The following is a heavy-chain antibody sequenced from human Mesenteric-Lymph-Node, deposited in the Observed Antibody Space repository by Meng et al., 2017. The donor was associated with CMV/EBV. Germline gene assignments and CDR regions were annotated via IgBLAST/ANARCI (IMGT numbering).Heavy chain of an antibody. Sequence: KASGYTFSSYYITWVRQAPGRGLEWMGIINPSGGSTSYAQKFQGRVTMTRDTSTITVYMELSSLRSEDTAVYYCARAAFGELLLGTEYWGQGTLVTVSS. CDR3: ARAAFGELLLGTEY. V-gene: IGHV1-46*01. J-gene: IGHJ4*02. CDR2: INPSGGST. D-gene: IGHD3-10*01. CDR1: GYTFSSYY.